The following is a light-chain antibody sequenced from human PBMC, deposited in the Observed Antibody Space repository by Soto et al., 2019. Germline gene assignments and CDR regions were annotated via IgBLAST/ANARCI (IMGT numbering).Light chain of an antibody. V-gene: IGLV4-60*02. CDR1: SGHSSYS. Sequence: QLVLTQSSSASASLGSSVKLTCTLSSGHSSYSIAWHQQQPGKAPRYLMKLERSGTYNKGSGVPDRFSGSSSGADRYLTISNLQFEDEADYYCETWDSNTRVFGGGTKLTVL. J-gene: IGLJ3*02. CDR3: ETWDSNTRV. CDR2: LERSGTY.